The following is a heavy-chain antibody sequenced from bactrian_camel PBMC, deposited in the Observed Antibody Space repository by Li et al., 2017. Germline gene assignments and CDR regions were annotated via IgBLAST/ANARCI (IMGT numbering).Heavy chain of an antibody. D-gene: IGHD3*01. Sequence: QVQLVESGGGLVQPGGSLRLSCAASGFTVSGSWMNWVRQAPGKGLEWVSAINSGGGSTYYADSVKGRFTISRDNAKNTLYLQMNSLKPEDTAMYYCAADLDGTGYCWGKGGPSPLLFGYWGQGTQVTVS. CDR2: INSGGGST. V-gene: IGHV3S1*01. CDR1: GFTVSGSW. CDR3: AADLDGTGYCWGKGGPSPLLFGY. J-gene: IGHJ6*01.